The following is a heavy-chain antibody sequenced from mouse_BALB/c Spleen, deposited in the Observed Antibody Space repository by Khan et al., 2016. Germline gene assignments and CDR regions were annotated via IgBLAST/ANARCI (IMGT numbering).Heavy chain of an antibody. D-gene: IGHD1-1*01. CDR3: TLYNYEFCFDS. V-gene: IGHV9-2-1*01. Sequence: QIQLVQSGPELKRPGETVRISCKAAGYTFTDSSMHWVKQAPGKGLKWMGWITTETEEPTYADDFKGRFAFSLDTSASTAYLQIDNLKNEDTATXFCTLYNYEFCFDSWGQGTTLTVSS. CDR1: GYTFTDSS. J-gene: IGHJ2*01. CDR2: ITTETEEP.